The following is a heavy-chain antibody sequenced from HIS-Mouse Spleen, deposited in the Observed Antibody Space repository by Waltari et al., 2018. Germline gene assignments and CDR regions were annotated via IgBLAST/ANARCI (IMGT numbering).Heavy chain of an antibody. CDR1: GFTFSSYG. Sequence: QVQLVESGGGVVQPGRSLRLSCAASGFTFSSYGMHWVRQAPGKGLEWVAVISYDGSNKYYADSVKGRFTISRDNSKNTLYLQMNSLRAEDTAVYYCAKDSFDRRDFWSGYFDAFDIWGQGTMVTVSS. D-gene: IGHD3-3*01. CDR3: AKDSFDRRDFWSGYFDAFDI. CDR2: ISYDGSNK. V-gene: IGHV3-30*18. J-gene: IGHJ3*02.